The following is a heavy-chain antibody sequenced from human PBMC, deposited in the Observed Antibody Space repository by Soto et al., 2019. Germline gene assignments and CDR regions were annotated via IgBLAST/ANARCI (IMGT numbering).Heavy chain of an antibody. CDR3: ARDPPGSGWAFDY. CDR1: GFTFSTHA. D-gene: IGHD6-19*01. J-gene: IGHJ4*02. Sequence: PGGSLRLSCAAAGFTFSTHAMHWVRQAPGKGLEWVAFIWSDGGNKYYADSVKGRATISRDNSKRTVDLQMNSLRAEDTAVYYCARDPPGSGWAFDYWGQGTLVTVSS. CDR2: IWSDGGNK. V-gene: IGHV3-33*01.